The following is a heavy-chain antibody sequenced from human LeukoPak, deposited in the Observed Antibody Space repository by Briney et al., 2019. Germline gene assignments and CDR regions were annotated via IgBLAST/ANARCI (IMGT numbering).Heavy chain of an antibody. V-gene: IGHV3-48*03. Sequence: PGGSLRLSCAASGFLFSSYEMNWVRQAPGKGLEWASYISTSGGTIYYADSVKGRFTISRDNAKNSLYLQMNSLRAEDTAVYYCARDSYYGGTQDYWGQGTLVTVSS. J-gene: IGHJ4*02. CDR2: ISTSGGTI. CDR3: ARDSYYGGTQDY. D-gene: IGHD4-23*01. CDR1: GFLFSSYE.